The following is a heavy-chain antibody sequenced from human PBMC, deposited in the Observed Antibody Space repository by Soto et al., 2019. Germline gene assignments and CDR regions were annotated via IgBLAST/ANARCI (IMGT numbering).Heavy chain of an antibody. CDR1: GFTFSSYW. V-gene: IGHV3-7*05. CDR2: IKQDGSEK. D-gene: IGHD1-1*01. CDR3: GRVFAGNWNDDPSGGAFDL. Sequence: PGGSLRLSCAASGFTFSSYWMSWVRQAPGKGLEWVANIKQDGSEKYYVDSVKGRFTISRDNAKNSLYLQMNSLRAEDTAVYYCGRVFAGNWNDDPSGGAFDLWGQGTKVTVSS. J-gene: IGHJ3*01.